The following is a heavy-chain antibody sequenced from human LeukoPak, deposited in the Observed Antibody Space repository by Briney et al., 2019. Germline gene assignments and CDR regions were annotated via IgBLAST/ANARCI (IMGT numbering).Heavy chain of an antibody. CDR3: AKGDTFGGVIHFDF. CDR1: GVTFGSYA. D-gene: IGHD3-16*01. J-gene: IGHJ4*02. V-gene: IGHV3-23*01. CDR2: VSGSGFSS. Sequence: GSLRLSCVASGVTFGSYAMSWVRQAPGMELEWVSVVSGSGFSSFYADSVKGRFTISRDNSKNMVSLQMNSLRAEDTAVYYCAKGDTFGGVIHFDFWGQGSLVTVSS.